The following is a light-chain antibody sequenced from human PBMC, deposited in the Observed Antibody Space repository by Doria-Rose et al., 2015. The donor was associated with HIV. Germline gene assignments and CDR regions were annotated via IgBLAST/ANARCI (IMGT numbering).Light chain of an antibody. Sequence: ASSSVGDRVTITCRASEAISSWLVWYQQKPGKAPKVLIYAASTLQSGVPSRFSGSGFGTDFTLTISNLQPEDFATYYCQQSNSFPITSGQGTRLEIK. CDR3: QQSNSFPIT. V-gene: IGKV1-12*01. CDR2: AAS. J-gene: IGKJ5*01. CDR1: EAISSW.